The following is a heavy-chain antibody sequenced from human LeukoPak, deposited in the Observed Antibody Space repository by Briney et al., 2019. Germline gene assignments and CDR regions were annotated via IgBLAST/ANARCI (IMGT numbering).Heavy chain of an antibody. V-gene: IGHV4-34*01. Sequence: SETLSLTCAVYGGSFSGYYWSWIRQPPGKRLEWIGEINHSGSTNYNPSLKSRVTISVDTSKNQFSLKLSSVTAAGTAVYYCARAQATVTRGPFDYWGQGTLVTVSS. D-gene: IGHD4-17*01. CDR2: INHSGST. CDR3: ARAQATVTRGPFDY. J-gene: IGHJ4*02. CDR1: GGSFSGYY.